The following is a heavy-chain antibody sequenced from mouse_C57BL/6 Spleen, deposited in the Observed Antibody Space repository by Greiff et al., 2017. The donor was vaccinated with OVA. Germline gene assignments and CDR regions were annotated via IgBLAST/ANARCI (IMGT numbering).Heavy chain of an antibody. V-gene: IGHV1-50*01. CDR2: IDPSDSYT. CDR1: GYTFTSYW. CDR3: ARRDWAFDY. D-gene: IGHD4-1*01. J-gene: IGHJ2*02. Sequence: QVQLQQPGAELVKPGASVKLSCKASGYTFTSYWMQWVKQRPGQGLEWLGEIDPSDSYTNYNQKFKGKATLTVDTSSSTAYMQLSSLTSEDSAVYYCARRDWAFDYWGQGTSLTVSS.